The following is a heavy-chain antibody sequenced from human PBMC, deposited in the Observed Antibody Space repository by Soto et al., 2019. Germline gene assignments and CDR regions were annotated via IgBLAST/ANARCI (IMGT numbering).Heavy chain of an antibody. J-gene: IGHJ4*02. CDR2: IYYDGSNK. CDR1: GFTFSNYH. Sequence: GRSLRLSCAASGFTFSNYHMHWVRQAPGKGLEWVAVIYYDGSNKYYADSVQGRFTISRDNSKNTLDLQMNSLRAEDTAVYYCARDYSSRFCSITSCHAFDYWGQGTLVTVSS. D-gene: IGHD2-2*01. CDR3: ARDYSSRFCSITSCHAFDY. V-gene: IGHV3-33*01.